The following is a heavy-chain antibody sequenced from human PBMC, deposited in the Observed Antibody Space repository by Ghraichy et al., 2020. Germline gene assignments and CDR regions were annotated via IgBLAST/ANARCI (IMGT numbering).Heavy chain of an antibody. CDR2: ISSSSSTI. CDR3: ARASRRRLRTTYYYGMDV. D-gene: IGHD5-12*01. J-gene: IGHJ6*02. V-gene: IGHV3-48*02. CDR1: GFTFSSYS. Sequence: GGSLRLSCAASGFTFSSYSMNWVRQAPGKGLEWVSYISSSSSTIYYADSVKGRFTISRDNAKNSLYLQMNSLRDEDTAVYYCARASRRRLRTTYYYGMDVWGQGTTVTVSS.